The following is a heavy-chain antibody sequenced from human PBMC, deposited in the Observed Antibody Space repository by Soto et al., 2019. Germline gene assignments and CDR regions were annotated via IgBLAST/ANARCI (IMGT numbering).Heavy chain of an antibody. CDR3: ARGIAMGDYYYYGMDV. Sequence: PSETLSLTCTVSGGSISSYYWSWIRQPPGKGLEWIGYIYYSGSTNYNPSLKSRVTISVDTSKNQFSLKLSSVTAADTAVYYCARGIAMGDYYYYGMDVWGQGTTVTVS. J-gene: IGHJ6*02. CDR1: GGSISSYY. CDR2: IYYSGST. D-gene: IGHD5-18*01. V-gene: IGHV4-59*01.